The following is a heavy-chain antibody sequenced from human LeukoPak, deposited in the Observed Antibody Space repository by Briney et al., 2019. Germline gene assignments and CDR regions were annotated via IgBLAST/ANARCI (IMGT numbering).Heavy chain of an antibody. J-gene: IGHJ5*02. Sequence: GGSLRLSCAASGFTFDDYAMHWVRQAPGKGLEWVSSISSSSNYIYYADSVKGRFTISRDNAKNSLYLQMNSLRAEDTAVYYSARDPSSGWYLKGWFDPWGQGTLVTVSS. CDR2: ISSSSNYI. CDR3: ARDPSSGWYLKGWFDP. CDR1: GFTFDDYA. V-gene: IGHV3-21*01. D-gene: IGHD6-19*01.